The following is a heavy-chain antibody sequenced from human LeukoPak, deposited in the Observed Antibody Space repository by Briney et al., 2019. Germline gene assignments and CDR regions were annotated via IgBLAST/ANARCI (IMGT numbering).Heavy chain of an antibody. D-gene: IGHD5-18*01. CDR3: ARARSSYGYGDAFDI. CDR2: ISGSGGST. CDR1: GFTFSSYA. V-gene: IGHV3-23*01. Sequence: GGSLRLSCVVSGFTFSSYAMSWVRQAPGKGLEWVSAISGSGGSTYYADFVKGRFTISRDNSKNTLYLQMNSLRAEDTAVYYCARARSSYGYGDAFDIWGQGTMVTVSS. J-gene: IGHJ3*02.